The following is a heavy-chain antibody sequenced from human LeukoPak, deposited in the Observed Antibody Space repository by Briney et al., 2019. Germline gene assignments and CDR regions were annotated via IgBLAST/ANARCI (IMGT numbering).Heavy chain of an antibody. V-gene: IGHV1-69*05. Sequence: SVKVSCKASGGTFSSYAISWVRQAPGQGLEWMGGIIPIFGTANYAQKFQGRVTMTRNTSISTAYMELSSLRSEDTAVYYCARGTVPYSSSWYYYYYGMDVWGQGTTVTVSS. D-gene: IGHD6-13*01. CDR3: ARGTVPYSSSWYYYYYGMDV. CDR2: IIPIFGTA. J-gene: IGHJ6*02. CDR1: GGTFSSYA.